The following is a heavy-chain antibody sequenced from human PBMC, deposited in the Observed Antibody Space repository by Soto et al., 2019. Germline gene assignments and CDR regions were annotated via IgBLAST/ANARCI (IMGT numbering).Heavy chain of an antibody. D-gene: IGHD6-19*01. J-gene: IGHJ3*02. Sequence: ASVKVSCKASGYTFTGYYIHWVRQAPGQGLEWMGWINPNSGGTNYAQKFQGWVTMTRDTSISTAYMELSRLRSDDTAVYYCAMDHSSGWYDAFDIWGQGTMVTVSS. CDR3: AMDHSSGWYDAFDI. CDR1: GYTFTGYY. V-gene: IGHV1-2*04. CDR2: INPNSGGT.